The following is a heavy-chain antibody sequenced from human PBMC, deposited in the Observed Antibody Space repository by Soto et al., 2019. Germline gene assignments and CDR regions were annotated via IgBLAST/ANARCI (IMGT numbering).Heavy chain of an antibody. J-gene: IGHJ4*02. V-gene: IGHV1-69*02. CDR3: ARGAITARPKSAGDY. Sequence: ASVKVSCKASGGTFSSYTISWVRQAPGQGLERMGRIIPILGIANYAQKFQGRVTITADKSTSTAYMELSSLRSEDTAVYYCARGAITARPKSAGDYWGQGTLVTVSS. CDR1: GGTFSSYT. CDR2: IIPILGIA. D-gene: IGHD6-6*01.